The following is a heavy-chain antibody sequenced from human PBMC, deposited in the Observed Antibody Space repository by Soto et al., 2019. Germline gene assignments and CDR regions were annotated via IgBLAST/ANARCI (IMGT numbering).Heavy chain of an antibody. Sequence: SETLSLTCSVSGASIAGGSYYWSWVRQPPGKGLEWIGYIPSRGRPFYNPSLTSRGTISADSSKNQLSLQLTSVTAADTAVYYCVRDQYSGYDFALWGQGNLVTSPQ. D-gene: IGHD5-12*01. CDR3: VRDQYSGYDFAL. V-gene: IGHV4-30-4*01. J-gene: IGHJ5*02. CDR1: GASIAGGSYY. CDR2: IPSRGRP.